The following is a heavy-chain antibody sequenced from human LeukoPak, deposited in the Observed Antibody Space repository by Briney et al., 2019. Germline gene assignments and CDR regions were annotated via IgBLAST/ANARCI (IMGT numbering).Heavy chain of an antibody. CDR2: IYWDDDK. D-gene: IGHD3-10*01. Sequence: SGPTLVKPTQTLTLTCTFSGFSLTTSGVGVGWIRQPPGKALEWLALIYWDDDKRYSPSLKSRLTITKHTSKNHVILTMTNMDPVDTATYYCAYRLLVRGGEYFFAYWGQGTLVTVSS. CDR3: AYRLLVRGGEYFFAY. V-gene: IGHV2-5*02. J-gene: IGHJ4*02. CDR1: GFSLTTSGVG.